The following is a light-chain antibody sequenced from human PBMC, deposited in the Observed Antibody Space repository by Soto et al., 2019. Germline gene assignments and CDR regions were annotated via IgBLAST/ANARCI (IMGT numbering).Light chain of an antibody. J-gene: IGKJ3*01. CDR2: AAS. CDR1: QNINSRY. Sequence: EIVLTQSPGTLSLSPGERATLSCRASQNINSRYLAWYQQKPGQAPRLLIYAASSRATGIPARFSGSGSGTDFTLTISRLEPEDFAVYYCQHFGSSPGFTFGAGTKVDIK. CDR3: QHFGSSPGFT. V-gene: IGKV3-20*01.